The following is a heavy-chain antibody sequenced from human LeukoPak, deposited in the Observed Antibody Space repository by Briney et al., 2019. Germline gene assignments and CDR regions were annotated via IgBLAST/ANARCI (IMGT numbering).Heavy chain of an antibody. CDR2: VFYNGNT. J-gene: IGHJ4*02. CDR3: AKHGEDSTGYYADFFDH. CDR1: GGSINTKTHY. D-gene: IGHD3-22*01. V-gene: IGHV4-39*01. Sequence: SETLSLTCTVSGGSINTKTHYWACIRQTPGKGLEWIGSVFYNGNTYYNPSLKSRVTISVDTSKNQFSLRLTSVTAADTAVYYCAKHGEDSTGYYADFFDHCGQGTLVTISS.